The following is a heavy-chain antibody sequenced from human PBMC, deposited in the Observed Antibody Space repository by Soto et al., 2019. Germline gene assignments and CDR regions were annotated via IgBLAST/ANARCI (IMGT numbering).Heavy chain of an antibody. D-gene: IGHD6-19*01. J-gene: IGHJ6*02. CDR1: GGSVSSGSYY. CDR2: IYYSGST. Sequence: QVQLQESGPGLVKPSETLSLTCTVSGGSVSSGSYYWSWIRQPPGKGLEWIGYIYYSGSTNYNPAPKRRVSLPVVTSNNQYSLKLSSVTAADTAVYYCARGIDGWYQGGYYYVMDVWGQGTTVTVSS. V-gene: IGHV4-61*01. CDR3: ARGIDGWYQGGYYYVMDV.